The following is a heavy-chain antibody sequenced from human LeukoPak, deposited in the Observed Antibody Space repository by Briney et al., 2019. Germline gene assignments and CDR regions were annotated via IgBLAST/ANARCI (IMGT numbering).Heavy chain of an antibody. CDR2: ISAYNGDT. CDR3: ARVWELQNRFSHYYIDV. V-gene: IGHV1-18*01. CDR1: GYTFASYG. Sequence: ASVKVSCKASGYTFASYGFSWVRQAPGQGLEWMGWISAYNGDTIYAQNLQGRVTMTTDTSTSTAYMELRSLRSDDTAVYYCARVWELQNRFSHYYIDVWGKGTTVTTSS. D-gene: IGHD1-26*01. J-gene: IGHJ6*03.